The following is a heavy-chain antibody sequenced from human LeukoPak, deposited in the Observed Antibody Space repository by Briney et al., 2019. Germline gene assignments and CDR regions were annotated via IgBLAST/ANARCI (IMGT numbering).Heavy chain of an antibody. CDR2: TSSDGSRN. V-gene: IGHV3-30*18. J-gene: IGHJ1*01. Sequence: GGSLRLSCAASGFPFSSYGMHWVRQAPGRGLEWEAVTSSDGSRNHYADSVKGRFTISRDNSKNTLYLQMISLRAEDTAVYYCAKKLSGSYEEGMQQWGQGTLVTVSS. D-gene: IGHD1-26*01. CDR3: AKKLSGSYEEGMQQ. CDR1: GFPFSSYG.